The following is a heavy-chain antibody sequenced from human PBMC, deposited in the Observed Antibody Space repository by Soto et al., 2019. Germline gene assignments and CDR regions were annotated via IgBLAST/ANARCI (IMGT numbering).Heavy chain of an antibody. D-gene: IGHD3-10*01. Sequence: SETLSLTCAVYGGSFSGYYWSWIRQPPGKGLEWIGEINHSGSTNYNPSLKSRVTISVDTSKNQFSLKLSSVTAADTAVYYCARGLPPRFYIASSNYYYGMDVWGQGTTVTVSS. J-gene: IGHJ6*02. CDR1: GGSFSGYY. CDR2: INHSGST. V-gene: IGHV4-34*01. CDR3: ARGLPPRFYIASSNYYYGMDV.